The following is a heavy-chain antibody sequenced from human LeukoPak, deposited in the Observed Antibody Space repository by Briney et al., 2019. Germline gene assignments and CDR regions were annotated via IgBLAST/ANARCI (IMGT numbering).Heavy chain of an antibody. J-gene: IGHJ6*04. CDR2: IYHSGST. CDR3: ASSITMVRGPSVSHYGMDV. Sequence: PSETLSLTCAVSGYSISSGYYWGWIRQPPGKGLEWIGSIYHSGSTYYNPSLKSRVTISVDTSKNQFSLKLSSVTAADTAVYYCASSITMVRGPSVSHYGMDVWGKGTTVTVSS. D-gene: IGHD3-10*01. V-gene: IGHV4-38-2*01. CDR1: GYSISSGYY.